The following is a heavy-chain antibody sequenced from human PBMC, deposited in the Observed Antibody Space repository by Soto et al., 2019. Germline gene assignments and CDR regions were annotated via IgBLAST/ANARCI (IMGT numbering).Heavy chain of an antibody. Sequence: SETLSLTCTVPGGSIRSYYWSWIRQPPGKGLEWIGYIYYSGSTNYKPSLKSRVTISVDTSKNQFSLKLSSVTAADTAVYYCARALRYFDWLLEDYWGQGTLVTVSS. CDR3: ARALRYFDWLLEDY. CDR1: GGSIRSYY. J-gene: IGHJ4*02. D-gene: IGHD3-9*01. CDR2: IYYSGST. V-gene: IGHV4-59*01.